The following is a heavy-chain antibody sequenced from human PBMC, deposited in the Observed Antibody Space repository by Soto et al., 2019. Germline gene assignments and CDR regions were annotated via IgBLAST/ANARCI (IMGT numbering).Heavy chain of an antibody. CDR3: AKDPRPHCSSTSCYIGGYYYYGMDV. D-gene: IGHD2-2*02. CDR2: ISYDGSNK. Sequence: GGSLRLSCAASGFTFSSYGMHWVRQAPGKGLEWVAVISYDGSNKYYADSVKGRFTISRDNSKNTLYLQMNSLRAEDTAVYYCAKDPRPHCSSTSCYIGGYYYYGMDVWGQGTTVTVSS. J-gene: IGHJ6*02. CDR1: GFTFSSYG. V-gene: IGHV3-30*18.